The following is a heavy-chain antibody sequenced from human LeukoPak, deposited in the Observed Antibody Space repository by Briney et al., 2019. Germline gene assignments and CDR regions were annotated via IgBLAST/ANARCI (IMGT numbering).Heavy chain of an antibody. CDR2: INPNSGGT. J-gene: IGHJ6*03. Sequence: ASVKVTCKASVYTFTGYYMHWVRQAPGQGLEWMGWINPNSGGTNYAQKFQGRVTMTRDTSISTAYMELSRLRSDDTAVYYCARGSAYSGSYYYYIDVSGKGTTVTVSS. V-gene: IGHV1-2*02. D-gene: IGHD1-26*01. CDR1: VYTFTGYY. CDR3: ARGSAYSGSYYYYIDV.